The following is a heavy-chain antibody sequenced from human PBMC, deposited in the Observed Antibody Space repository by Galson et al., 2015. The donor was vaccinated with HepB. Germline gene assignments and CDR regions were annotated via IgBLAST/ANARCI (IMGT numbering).Heavy chain of an antibody. CDR1: GFTFSSSS. Sequence: SLRLSCAASGFTFSSSSMTWVRQAPGKGLEWVSAIRYSGGNTYYADSVKGRFTISRDSSKNTLYLQMNSLRAEDTAVYYCAKYFYDSSGYLPYFDYWGQGTLVTVSS. CDR3: AKYFYDSSGYLPYFDY. D-gene: IGHD3-22*01. J-gene: IGHJ4*02. CDR2: IRYSGGNT. V-gene: IGHV3-23*01.